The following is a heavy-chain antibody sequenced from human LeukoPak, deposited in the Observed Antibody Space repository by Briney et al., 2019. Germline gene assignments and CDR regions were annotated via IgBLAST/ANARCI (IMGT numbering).Heavy chain of an antibody. V-gene: IGHV3-9*01. J-gene: IGHJ4*02. Sequence: GGSLRLSCAASGFTFDDYAMHWDRQAPGKGLEWVSGISWNSGSIGYADSVKGRFTISRDNAKNSLYLQMNSLRAEDTALYYCAKGPAYYYDSSGYPFDYWGQGTLVTVSS. CDR3: AKGPAYYYDSSGYPFDY. CDR2: ISWNSGSI. D-gene: IGHD3-22*01. CDR1: GFTFDDYA.